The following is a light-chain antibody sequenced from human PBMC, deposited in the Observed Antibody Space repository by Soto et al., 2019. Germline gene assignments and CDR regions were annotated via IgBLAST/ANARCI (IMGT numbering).Light chain of an antibody. V-gene: IGLV2-8*01. Sequence: QSALTQPPSASGSPGQSVTISCTGTSSDVGASNYVSWYQQYPGKANKLRIYEVTKRPSGVPDRFSGSKSGNTAALTVAGLQAEDEADYYCTSYVGNDIWVFGGGTKLTVL. J-gene: IGLJ3*02. CDR2: EVT. CDR3: TSYVGNDIWV. CDR1: SSDVGASNY.